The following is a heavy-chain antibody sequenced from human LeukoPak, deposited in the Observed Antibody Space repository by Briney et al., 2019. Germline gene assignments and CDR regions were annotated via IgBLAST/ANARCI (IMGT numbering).Heavy chain of an antibody. D-gene: IGHD3-9*01. CDR1: GGSISSGSYY. CDR2: IYTSGSP. Sequence: SQTLSLTCTVSGGSISSGSYYWSWIRQPAGKGLEWIGRIYTSGSPNYNPSLKSRVTISVDKSKNQFSLKLSSVTAADTAVYYCARQSAHYYSLTGFDYWGQGTLVTVSS. CDR3: ARQSAHYYSLTGFDY. J-gene: IGHJ4*02. V-gene: IGHV4-61*02.